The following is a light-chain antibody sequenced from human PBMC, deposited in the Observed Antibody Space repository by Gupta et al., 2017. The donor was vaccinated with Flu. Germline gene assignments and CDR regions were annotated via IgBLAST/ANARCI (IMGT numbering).Light chain of an antibody. CDR3: HKYYSSPFT. CDR2: DAS. CDR1: QGMSNG. Sequence: PSSLSASEGDRVTITCRASQGMSNGLSWYQQRPGKAPKLLIYDASTLESGVPSRFSGSGSGTEFTLTISNLQPDDVATYYCHKYYSSPFTFGHGTKLDIK. V-gene: IGKV1-27*01. J-gene: IGKJ3*01.